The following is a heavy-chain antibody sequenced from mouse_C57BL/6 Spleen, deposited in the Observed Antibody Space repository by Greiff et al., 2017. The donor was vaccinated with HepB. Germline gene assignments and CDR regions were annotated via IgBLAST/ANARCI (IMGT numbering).Heavy chain of an antibody. D-gene: IGHD1-1*01. J-gene: IGHJ1*03. CDR2: IYPGDGDT. CDR3: ARRDYGSSYDWYFDV. Sequence: QVQLKESGAELVKPGASVKISCKASGYAFSSYWMNWVKQRPGKGLEWIGQIYPGDGDTNYNGKFKGKATLTADKSSSTAYMQLSSRTSEDSAVYFCARRDYGSSYDWYFDVWGTGTTVTVSS. V-gene: IGHV1-80*01. CDR1: GYAFSSYW.